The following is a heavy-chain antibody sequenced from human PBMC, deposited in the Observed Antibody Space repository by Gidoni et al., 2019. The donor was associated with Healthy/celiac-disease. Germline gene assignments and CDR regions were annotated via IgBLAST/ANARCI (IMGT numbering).Heavy chain of an antibody. CDR1: GFTFSSYA. D-gene: IGHD6-19*01. CDR2: ISGSGGRT. Sequence: EVQLLESGGGLVQPGGSLSLSCSASGFTFSSYAMSWVRQAPGKGLEWVSAISGSGGRTSYADSVKGRFTIYRDNAKNTLYLQMNSRRAEDTAVYYCAKAQWLVREAASYYYYGMDVWGQGTTVTVSS. V-gene: IGHV3-23*01. J-gene: IGHJ6*02. CDR3: AKAQWLVREAASYYYYGMDV.